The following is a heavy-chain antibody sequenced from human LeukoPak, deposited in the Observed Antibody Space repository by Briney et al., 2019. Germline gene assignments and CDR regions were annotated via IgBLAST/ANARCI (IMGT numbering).Heavy chain of an antibody. CDR2: IRYDGGNK. Sequence: GGSLRLSCAASGFTFSSYGMHWVRQAPGKGLEWVAFIRYDGGNKYYADSVKGRFTISRDNSKNTLFLQMYSLRTEDTAVYYCAKDQDSHYYDSSGLDYWGQGTLVTVSS. J-gene: IGHJ4*02. D-gene: IGHD3-22*01. CDR1: GFTFSSYG. CDR3: AKDQDSHYYDSSGLDY. V-gene: IGHV3-30*02.